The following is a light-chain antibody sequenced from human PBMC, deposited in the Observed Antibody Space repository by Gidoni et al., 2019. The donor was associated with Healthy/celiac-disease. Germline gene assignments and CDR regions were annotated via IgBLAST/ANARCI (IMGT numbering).Light chain of an antibody. CDR2: AAS. CDR3: QQSYSTPRT. J-gene: IGKJ1*01. V-gene: IGKV1-39*01. Sequence: IQMTQSPSSLSASVGDRVTITCRASQSISSYLNWYQQKPGKAPQLLIYAASSLKSGVPSRFSGSGSGTDFTLTISSLQPEDFATYYCQQSYSTPRTFGQGTKVEIK. CDR1: QSISSY.